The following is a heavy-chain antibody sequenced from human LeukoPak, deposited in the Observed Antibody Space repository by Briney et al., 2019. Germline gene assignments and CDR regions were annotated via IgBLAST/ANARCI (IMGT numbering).Heavy chain of an antibody. J-gene: IGHJ4*02. CDR3: ARRLSGYTFDY. D-gene: IGHD3-16*02. CDR2: ISYSGNT. CDR1: GGSIISSDYH. Sequence: SETLSLTCTVSGGSIISSDYHWGWVRQPPGKGLEWIGTISYSGNTDYNPSLRSRVAISVDTSNNQFSLRLGSVTAADTAVYYCARRLSGYTFDYWGQGTLVTVSS. V-gene: IGHV4-39*01.